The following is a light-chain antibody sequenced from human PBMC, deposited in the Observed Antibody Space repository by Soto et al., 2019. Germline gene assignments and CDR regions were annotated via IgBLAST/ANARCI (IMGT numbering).Light chain of an antibody. CDR1: SSDVGRYNY. CDR2: EVT. Sequence: QSALTQPPSASGSPGQTVTISCTGTSSDVGRYNYVSWYQHHPGKAPKLIIFEVTKRPSGVPDRFSGSKSGDTASLTVSGLRAEYEACYYCNSYGGSNDLVFGGGTKVTVL. J-gene: IGLJ3*02. CDR3: NSYGGSNDLV. V-gene: IGLV2-8*01.